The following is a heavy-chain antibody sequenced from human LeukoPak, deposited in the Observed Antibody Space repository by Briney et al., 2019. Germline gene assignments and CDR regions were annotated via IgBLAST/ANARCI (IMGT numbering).Heavy chain of an antibody. J-gene: IGHJ6*03. Sequence: SETLSLTCTVSGGSISNYYWSWIRQPPGKGLEWIGYIYYSGSTNYNPSLKSRVTISIDTSKNQFSLKLSSVTAADAAVYYCARNDYMDVWGKGTTVTVSS. CDR3: ARNDYMDV. CDR2: IYYSGST. V-gene: IGHV4-59*01. CDR1: GGSISNYY.